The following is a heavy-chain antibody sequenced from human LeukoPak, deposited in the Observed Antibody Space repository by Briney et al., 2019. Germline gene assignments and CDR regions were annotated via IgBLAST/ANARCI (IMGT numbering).Heavy chain of an antibody. J-gene: IGHJ4*02. Sequence: GGSLRLSCAASGFTFSSYAISWVRQAPGKGLEWASAISGSGSSTYYADSVKGRFTTSRDNSKNTLYLQMNSLRAEDTAVYFCARSGYSSTWYLQNFELDYWGQGTLVTVSS. CDR2: ISGSGSST. V-gene: IGHV3-23*01. D-gene: IGHD2-2*01. CDR3: ARSGYSSTWYLQNFELDY. CDR1: GFTFSSYA.